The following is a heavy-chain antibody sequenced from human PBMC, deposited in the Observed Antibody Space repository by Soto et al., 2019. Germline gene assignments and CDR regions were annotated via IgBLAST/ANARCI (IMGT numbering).Heavy chain of an antibody. Sequence: SETLSLTCTVSGGSISSYYWSWIRQPPGKGLEWIGYIYYSGSTNYNPSLKSRVTISVDTSKNQFSLKLSSVTAADTAVYYCAREGGVDSSGWLDLRAWGQGTLVTVSS. J-gene: IGHJ4*02. D-gene: IGHD6-19*01. CDR3: AREGGVDSSGWLDLRA. CDR1: GGSISSYY. V-gene: IGHV4-59*01. CDR2: IYYSGST.